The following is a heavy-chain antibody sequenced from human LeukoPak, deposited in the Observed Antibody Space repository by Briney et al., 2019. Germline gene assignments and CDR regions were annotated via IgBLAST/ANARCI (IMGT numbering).Heavy chain of an antibody. CDR2: IYHSGST. CDR1: GYSISSGYY. D-gene: IGHD2-2*02. V-gene: IGHV4-38-2*02. CDR3: ASRYLYFDL. Sequence: SETLSLTCTVSGYSISSGYYWGWIRQPPGKGLEWIGSIYHSGSTYYNPSLKSRVTISVDTSKNQFSLKLSSVTAADTAVYYCASRYLYFDLWGRGTLVTVSS. J-gene: IGHJ2*01.